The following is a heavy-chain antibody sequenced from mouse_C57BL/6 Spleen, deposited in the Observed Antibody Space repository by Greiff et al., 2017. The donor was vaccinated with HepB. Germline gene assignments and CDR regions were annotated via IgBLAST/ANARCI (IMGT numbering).Heavy chain of an antibody. CDR3: ARVGAGYYFDY. J-gene: IGHJ2*01. CDR2: ISYDGSN. V-gene: IGHV3-6*01. CDR1: GYSITSGYY. Sequence: EVQLQQSGPGLVKPSQSLSLTCSVTGYSITSGYYWNWIRHFPGNKLEWMGYISYDGSNNYNPSLKNRISITRDTSKNQFFLKLNSVSTEDTATYYCARVGAGYYFDYWGQGTTLTVSS.